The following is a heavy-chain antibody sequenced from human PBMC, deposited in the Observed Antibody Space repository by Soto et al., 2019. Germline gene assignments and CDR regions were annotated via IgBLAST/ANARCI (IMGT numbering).Heavy chain of an antibody. J-gene: IGHJ5*02. CDR3: ATSLLDYNGYWFDP. V-gene: IGHV3-23*01. Sequence: GGSLRLSCAASGFTFSSYAMSWVRQAPGKGLEWVSAISGSGGSTYYADSVKGRFTISRDNSKNTLYLQMNSLRAEDTAVYYCATSLLDYNGYWFDPWGQGTLVTVSS. CDR1: GFTFSSYA. CDR2: ISGSGGST. D-gene: IGHD4-4*01.